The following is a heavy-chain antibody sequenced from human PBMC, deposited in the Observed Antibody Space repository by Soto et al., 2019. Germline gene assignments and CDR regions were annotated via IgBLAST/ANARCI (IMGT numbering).Heavy chain of an antibody. D-gene: IGHD5-12*01. V-gene: IGHV1-2*02. CDR2: INPNSGDT. CDR1: GYTFTGYY. CDR3: ARDFLPSGYVGP. J-gene: IGHJ5*02. Sequence: GASVKVSCKASGYTFTGYYMHWVRQAPGQGLEWMGWINPNSGDTNYAQKFQGRVTMTRDTSISTAYMELSRLRSDDTAVYYCARDFLPSGYVGPCGQGTLVTVSS.